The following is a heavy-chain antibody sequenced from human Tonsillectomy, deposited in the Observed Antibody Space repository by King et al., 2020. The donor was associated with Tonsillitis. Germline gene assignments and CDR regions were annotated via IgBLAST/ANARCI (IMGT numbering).Heavy chain of an antibody. Sequence: QVQLVESGAEVKKPGASVKVSCKASGYTFTGHYMHWVRQAPGQGLEWMGWIHPNGGGTNYAQKFQGRVTMTRDTSTSTAHMELSRLRSDDTAVYYCARGDRYSGYDSLDYWGQGTLVTVSS. CDR2: IHPNGGGT. CDR3: ARGDRYSGYDSLDY. CDR1: GYTFTGHY. V-gene: IGHV1-2*02. D-gene: IGHD5-12*01. J-gene: IGHJ4*02.